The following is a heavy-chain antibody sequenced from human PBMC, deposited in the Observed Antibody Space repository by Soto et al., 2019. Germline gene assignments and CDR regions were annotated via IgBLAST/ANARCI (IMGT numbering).Heavy chain of an antibody. CDR2: IYPGDSDT. CDR1: GYSFTSYW. V-gene: IGHV5-51*01. D-gene: IGHD6-19*01. Sequence: PGESLKISCKGSGYSFTSYWIGWVRQMPGKGLEWMGIIYPGDSDTRYSPSFQGQVTISAGKSISTAYLQWSSLKASDTAMYYCARLGSSGRQSISTDYYYYGMDVWGQGTTVTVSS. J-gene: IGHJ6*02. CDR3: ARLGSSGRQSISTDYYYYGMDV.